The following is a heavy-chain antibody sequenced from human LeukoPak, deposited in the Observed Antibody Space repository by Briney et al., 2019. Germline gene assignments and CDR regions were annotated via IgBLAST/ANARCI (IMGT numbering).Heavy chain of an antibody. CDR2: IYHSGSA. D-gene: IGHD4-17*01. J-gene: IGHJ4*02. Sequence: PSETLSLTCTVSGVSISSYDYYWGWIRQPPGEGLEWIAYIYHSGSAYNPSLRSRVTISVDTSKNQFSLKLTSVTAADTAVYYCARALYSMTTVTTEYWFDYWGQGTLVTVSS. CDR3: ARALYSMTTVTTEYWFDY. V-gene: IGHV4-30-4*01. CDR1: GVSISSYDYY.